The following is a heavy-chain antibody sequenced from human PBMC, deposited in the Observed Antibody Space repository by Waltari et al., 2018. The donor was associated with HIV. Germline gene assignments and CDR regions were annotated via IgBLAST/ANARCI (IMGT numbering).Heavy chain of an antibody. V-gene: IGHV4-59*12. CDR3: ARVGGYNSPFGY. D-gene: IGHD5-12*01. Sequence: QVQLQESGPGLVKPSETLSLTCTVSGGSINNFYWSWVRQSPGKGLEWIGNIYYSGTTNYHPSLKSRVTISVDTSKSQFSLKLTSVTAADTAVYYCARVGGYNSPFGYWGQGTLVTVSS. J-gene: IGHJ4*02. CDR2: IYYSGTT. CDR1: GGSINNFY.